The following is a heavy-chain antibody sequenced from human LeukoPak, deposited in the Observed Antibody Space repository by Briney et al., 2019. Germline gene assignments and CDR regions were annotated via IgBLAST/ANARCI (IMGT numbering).Heavy chain of an antibody. Sequence: PGGSLRLSCAASGFTFDDYGMSWVRHAPGKGLEWVSGINWNGGSTGYADSVKGRFTISRDNAKNSLYLQMNSLRAEDTAVYYCARDSNPRGGYDAFDFWGQGTLVTVSS. J-gene: IGHJ3*01. CDR1: GFTFDDYG. V-gene: IGHV3-20*04. CDR3: ARDSNPRGGYDAFDF. D-gene: IGHD3-10*01. CDR2: INWNGGST.